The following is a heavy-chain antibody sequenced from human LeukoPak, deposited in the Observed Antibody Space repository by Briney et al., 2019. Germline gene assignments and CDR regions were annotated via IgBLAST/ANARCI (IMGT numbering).Heavy chain of an antibody. CDR1: GYSISSSYY. CDR2: IYHSGST. J-gene: IGHJ4*02. Sequence: SGTLSLTCAVSGYSISSSYYWGWIRQPPGKGLEWIGSIYHSGSTYYNPSLKSRVTISADTSKNHFSLKLSSVTAADTAVYYCASRGQSYYFDYWGQGTLVTVSS. CDR3: ASRGQSYYFDY. V-gene: IGHV4-38-2*01. D-gene: IGHD6-25*01.